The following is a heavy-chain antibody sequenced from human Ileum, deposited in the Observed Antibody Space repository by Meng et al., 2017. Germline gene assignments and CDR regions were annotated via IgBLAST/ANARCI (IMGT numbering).Heavy chain of an antibody. CDR2: ISQESGRT. CDR3: VRNEGYSLGD. J-gene: IGHJ4*02. Sequence: VQLQESGPVLVTPSGTLSLPCAVSGDSISSRDWWSWVRQPTGKGLEWIGEISQESGRTNYNPSLKSRVTISLDKSKNQFSLNLNSVTAADTAVYYCVRNEGYSLGDWGQGTLVTVSS. CDR1: GDSISSRDW. D-gene: IGHD2-21*01. V-gene: IGHV4-4*02.